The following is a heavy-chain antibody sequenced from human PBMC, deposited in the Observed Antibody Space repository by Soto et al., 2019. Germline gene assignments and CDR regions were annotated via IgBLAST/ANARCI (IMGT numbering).Heavy chain of an antibody. CDR3: ARDNRGMPQFGAVIRGDYNFGMDV. Sequence: DVQLLQSGGGLVQPGGSLRLSCAASGFIFSNYAMTWVRQAPGKGLEWVSAIGGSGGSTYYADSVKGRFIIARDNSKNTRYLQMNSLRAEHTGVYHCARDNRGMPQFGAVIRGDYNFGMDVWGQGTTVTVSS. CDR1: GFIFSNYA. CDR2: IGGSGGST. J-gene: IGHJ6*02. D-gene: IGHD3-3*01. V-gene: IGHV3-23*01.